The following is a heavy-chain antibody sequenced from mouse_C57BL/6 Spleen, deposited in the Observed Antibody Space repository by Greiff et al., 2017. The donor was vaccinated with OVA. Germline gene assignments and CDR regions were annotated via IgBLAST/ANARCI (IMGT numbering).Heavy chain of an antibody. Sequence: DVKLVESGGGLVKPGGSLKLSCAASGFTFSDYGMHWVRQAPEKGMEWVAYISSGSSTIYYADTVKGRFTISSDNAKNTLFLQMTSLRSEDTAMYYCARSPPFTGFDYWGQGTTLTVSS. D-gene: IGHD1-1*01. J-gene: IGHJ2*01. CDR2: ISSGSSTI. V-gene: IGHV5-17*01. CDR1: GFTFSDYG. CDR3: ARSPPFTGFDY.